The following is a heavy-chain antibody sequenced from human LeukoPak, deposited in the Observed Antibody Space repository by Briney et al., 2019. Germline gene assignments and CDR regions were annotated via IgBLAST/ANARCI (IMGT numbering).Heavy chain of an antibody. CDR3: ARFLWPGDQTTDLVDY. CDR2: IIPIFGTA. Sequence: SVKVSCKASGGTFSSYAISWVRQAPGQGLEWMGGIIPIFGTANYAQKFQGRVTITADESTSTAYMELSSLRSDDTAVYYCARFLWPGDQTTDLVDYWGQGTLVTVSS. D-gene: IGHD4-17*01. CDR1: GGTFSSYA. J-gene: IGHJ4*02. V-gene: IGHV1-69*01.